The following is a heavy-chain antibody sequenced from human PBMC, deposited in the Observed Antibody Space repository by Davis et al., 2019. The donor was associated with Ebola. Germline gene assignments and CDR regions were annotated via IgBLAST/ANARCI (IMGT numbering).Heavy chain of an antibody. CDR1: GGTFGSYS. J-gene: IGHJ4*02. Sequence: AASVKVSCKASGGTFGSYSISWVRQAPGQGLEWMGRILPITGVGDYAQKFQGRVTITADTSTSTGYMELTSLRSEDTAVYFCARGGVAYSDLDYWGQGTLVAVSS. D-gene: IGHD2-21*01. CDR3: ARGGVAYSDLDY. CDR2: ILPITGVG. V-gene: IGHV1-69*04.